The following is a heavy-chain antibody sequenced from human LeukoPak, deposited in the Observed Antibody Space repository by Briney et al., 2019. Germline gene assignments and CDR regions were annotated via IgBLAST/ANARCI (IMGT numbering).Heavy chain of an antibody. CDR1: GGSFSGYY. CDR2: INHSGST. J-gene: IGHJ5*02. V-gene: IGHV4-34*01. CDR3: ARVRSGKWFDP. Sequence: SETLSLTCAIYGGSFSGYYWNWIRQPPGKGLEWIGEINHSGSTNYNPSLKSRVTISVDTSKNQFSLKLSSVTAADTAVYYCARVRSGKWFDPWGQGTLVTVSS.